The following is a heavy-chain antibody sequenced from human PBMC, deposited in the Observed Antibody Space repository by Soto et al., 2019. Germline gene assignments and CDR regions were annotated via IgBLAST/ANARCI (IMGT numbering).Heavy chain of an antibody. Sequence: GGSLRLSCAASGFTFSSYAMHWVRQAPGKGLEWVAAISYDGSNKYYADSVKGRFTLSRENSKSTLYLQMNSLRPEDTAVYYCAKDYYDSIGYDPYKWFAPWGQGTLVTVSS. CDR3: AKDYYDSIGYDPYKWFAP. J-gene: IGHJ5*02. V-gene: IGHV3-30*18. CDR1: GFTFSSYA. CDR2: ISYDGSNK. D-gene: IGHD3-22*01.